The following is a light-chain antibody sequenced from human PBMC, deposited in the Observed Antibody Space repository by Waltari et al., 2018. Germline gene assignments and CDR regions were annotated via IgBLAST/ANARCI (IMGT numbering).Light chain of an antibody. CDR3: QQYGSSPAT. CDR1: QGVDNF. V-gene: IGKV3-20*01. Sequence: EIVLTQSPGTLSLSPGERVTLSCRASQGVDNFLAWYQQKPGQAPRLLIYGISSRATGIPDRFSGSGSETDFTLTIRRLEPEDFAVYYCQQYGSSPATFGQGTRVEIK. CDR2: GIS. J-gene: IGKJ2*01.